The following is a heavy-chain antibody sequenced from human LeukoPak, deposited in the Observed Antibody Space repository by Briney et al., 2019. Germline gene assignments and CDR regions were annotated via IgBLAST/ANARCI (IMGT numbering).Heavy chain of an antibody. V-gene: IGHV4-34*01. CDR3: AREGYCSGTSCYNFNY. Sequence: SETLSLTCAVYGGSFSGYYWSWIRQPPGKGLEWIGEINHSGSSNYNPSLKSRVTISLDTSKDQFSLNLSSVTAADTAVYYCAREGYCSGTSCYNFNYWGQGTLVTVSS. J-gene: IGHJ4*02. CDR2: INHSGSS. D-gene: IGHD2-2*02. CDR1: GGSFSGYY.